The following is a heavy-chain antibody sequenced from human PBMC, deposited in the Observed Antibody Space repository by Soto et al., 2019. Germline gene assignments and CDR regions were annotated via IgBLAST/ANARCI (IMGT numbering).Heavy chain of an antibody. CDR3: ATSYGSGSTHFDY. Sequence: QVQLVQSGAEVKKPGSSVRLSCTASGGTFNFYTINWVRQAPGQRLEWVGRVNPIVGMSSSASKSQDRVTMTADKSTSKAYMDLTGLKSEDTAVYYCATSYGSGSTHFDYWGQGTLVTVSS. D-gene: IGHD3-10*01. V-gene: IGHV1-69*02. J-gene: IGHJ4*02. CDR2: VNPIVGMS. CDR1: GGTFNFYT.